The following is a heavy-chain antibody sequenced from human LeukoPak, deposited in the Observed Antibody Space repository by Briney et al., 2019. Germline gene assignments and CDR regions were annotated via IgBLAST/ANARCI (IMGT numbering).Heavy chain of an antibody. CDR3: TGGAGWLIDY. CDR1: DDSISDYY. D-gene: IGHD3-16*01. J-gene: IGHJ4*02. Sequence: SETLSLTCTVSDDSISDYYRGWIRQPPGKGLEWIGYFYNSGRSTYNPSLKSRVTISADTSKNRFSLKLNSVTTADTAVYYCTGGAGWLIDYWGQGILVTVSS. V-gene: IGHV4-59*01. CDR2: FYNSGRS.